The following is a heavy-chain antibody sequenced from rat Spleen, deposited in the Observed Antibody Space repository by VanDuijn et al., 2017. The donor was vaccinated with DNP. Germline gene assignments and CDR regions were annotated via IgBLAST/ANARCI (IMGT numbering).Heavy chain of an antibody. J-gene: IGHJ3*01. V-gene: IGHV5-25*01. Sequence: EVQLVESGGGLVQPGKSLKLSCEASGFTFSNYYMAWVRQAPKGGLEWVATISISGSTTSYPDSVKGRFTISRDNAKSFLYLHMNSLKSEDTATYYCARQRVMYTTATGFAYWGQGTLVTVSS. CDR1: GFTFSNYY. CDR3: ARQRVMYTTATGFAY. CDR2: ISISGSTT. D-gene: IGHD1-6*01.